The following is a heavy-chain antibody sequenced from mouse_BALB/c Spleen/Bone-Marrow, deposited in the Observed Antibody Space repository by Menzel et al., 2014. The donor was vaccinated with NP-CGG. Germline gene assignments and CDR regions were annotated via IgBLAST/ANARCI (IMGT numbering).Heavy chain of an antibody. CDR2: INPSNGGT. Sequence: VQLQQSGAELVKPGASVKLSCKASGYTFTSYYMYWVKQRPGQGLEWIGEINPSNGGTNFNEKFKSKATLTVDKSSSTAYMQLSSLTSEDSAVYYCTRSYYGNYFDVWRAGTTVTVSP. J-gene: IGHJ1*01. CDR1: GYTFTSYY. V-gene: IGHV1S81*02. D-gene: IGHD2-1*01. CDR3: TRSYYGNYFDV.